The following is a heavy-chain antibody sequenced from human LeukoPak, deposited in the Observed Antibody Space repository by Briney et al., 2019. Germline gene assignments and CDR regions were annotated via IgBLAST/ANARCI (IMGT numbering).Heavy chain of an antibody. J-gene: IGHJ6*03. CDR3: ARDGAIGPTHCSDGSCYSNYYMDV. D-gene: IGHD2-15*01. CDR2: INPNSGGT. CDR1: GYTFTGYY. V-gene: IGHV1-2*02. Sequence: ASVKVSCKASGYTFTGYYMHWVRQAPGQGLEWMGWINPNSGGTNYAQKFQGRVTMTRDTSISTAYMELSRLRSDDTAVYYCARDGAIGPTHCSDGSCYSNYYMDVWCKGTTVTVSS.